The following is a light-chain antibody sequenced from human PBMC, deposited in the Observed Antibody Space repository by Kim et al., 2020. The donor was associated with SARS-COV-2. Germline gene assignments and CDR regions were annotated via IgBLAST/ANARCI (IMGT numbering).Light chain of an antibody. CDR1: QSINTW. CDR3: QQYKSFST. CDR2: KAS. J-gene: IGKJ1*01. V-gene: IGKV1-5*03. Sequence: DIQMTQSPSTLSASVGDRVAMTCRASQSINTWLAWYQQKPGKVPKLLIYKASNLESEVPSRFSGSGSGTEFTLTISSLQPDDFTSYYCQQYKSFSTCGPGTEVDIK.